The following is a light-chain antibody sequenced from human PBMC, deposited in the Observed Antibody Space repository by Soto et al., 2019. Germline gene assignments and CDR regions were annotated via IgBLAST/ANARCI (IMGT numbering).Light chain of an antibody. Sequence: QSALTQPASVSGSPGQSITISCTGTSSDVGSYNLVSWYQQHPGKAPKLMIYEGSKRPSGVSNRLSGSKSGNTASLTISGIQAEDEADYYCCSYAGSSTYVFGTGTKVTVL. V-gene: IGLV2-23*01. CDR3: CSYAGSSTYV. CDR1: SSDVGSYNL. J-gene: IGLJ1*01. CDR2: EGS.